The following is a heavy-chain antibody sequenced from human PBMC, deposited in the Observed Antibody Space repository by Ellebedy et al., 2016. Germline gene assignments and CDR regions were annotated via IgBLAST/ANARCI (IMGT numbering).Heavy chain of an antibody. V-gene: IGHV5-10-1*01. Sequence: GESLKISCKGSGYTFINYWISWVRQMPGKGLEWMGRIDPSDSSINYSPPFQGHVTISADRSINTAYLQWSSLKASDTAIYYCARRLPNHGGNLGYWYFDLWGRGTQVTVSS. D-gene: IGHD4-23*01. CDR3: ARRLPNHGGNLGYWYFDL. CDR2: IDPSDSSI. CDR1: GYTFINYW. J-gene: IGHJ2*01.